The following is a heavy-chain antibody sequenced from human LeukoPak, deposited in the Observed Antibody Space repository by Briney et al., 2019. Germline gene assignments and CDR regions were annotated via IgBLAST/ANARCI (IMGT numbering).Heavy chain of an antibody. Sequence: GGSLRLSCAASGFMFSGFDMLWVRQAPGKGLEWVAVVWSDGTNKLYADSVRGRFTISRDNSKNMVYLQLNSLRGEDTGIYWCTKDCFDQWGQGTLVTVSS. J-gene: IGHJ4*02. V-gene: IGHV3-33*03. CDR1: GFMFSGFD. CDR2: VWSDGTNK. CDR3: TKDCFDQ.